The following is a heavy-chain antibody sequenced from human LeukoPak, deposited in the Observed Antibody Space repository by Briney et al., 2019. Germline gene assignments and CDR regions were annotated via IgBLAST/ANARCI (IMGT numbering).Heavy chain of an antibody. D-gene: IGHD3-3*02. CDR2: INQSGST. J-gene: IGHJ4*02. CDR3: ARGRAFFD. CDR1: GFTFSSYN. V-gene: IGHV4-34*01. Sequence: PGGSLRLSCAASGFTFSSYNMNWIRQPPGKGLEWIGEINQSGSTNYNPSLKSRVTISFDTSKNQFSLKLSSVTAADTAVYYCARGRAFFDWGQGTLVTVSS.